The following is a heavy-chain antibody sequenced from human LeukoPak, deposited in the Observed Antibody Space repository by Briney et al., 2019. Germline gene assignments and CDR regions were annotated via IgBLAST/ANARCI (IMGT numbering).Heavy chain of an antibody. D-gene: IGHD1-26*01. CDR1: WGSIYTYF. V-gene: IGHV4-59*08. J-gene: IGHJ5*02. CDR2: IYYSGSI. Sequence: SETPSDTCTVSWGSIYTYFWSWIRQPPRKRLGGIGHIYYSGSISYNPPLKSRIPISGDTSKRQFSLKLSSVTAADTGVYYCARRHSGSYYAKHWFDPWGQGTLVTVSS. CDR3: ARRHSGSYYAKHWFDP.